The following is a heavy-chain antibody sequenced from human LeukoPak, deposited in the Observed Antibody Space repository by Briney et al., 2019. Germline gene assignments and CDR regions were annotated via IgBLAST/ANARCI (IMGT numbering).Heavy chain of an antibody. Sequence: TGGSLRLSCATSGSTVSTYGIHWVRQAPGKGLEWVAVIWPDGSNKYYADSVKGRFTISRDDSKNTLYLQMNSLRAGDTAVYYCARASGPFDYWGQGTLVTVSS. J-gene: IGHJ4*02. D-gene: IGHD1-26*01. CDR2: IWPDGSNK. V-gene: IGHV3-33*01. CDR3: ARASGPFDY. CDR1: GSTVSTYG.